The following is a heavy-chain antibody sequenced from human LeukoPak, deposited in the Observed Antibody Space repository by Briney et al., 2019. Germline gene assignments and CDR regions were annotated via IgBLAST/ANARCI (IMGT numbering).Heavy chain of an antibody. D-gene: IGHD5-18*01. CDR2: ISSSSSYI. J-gene: IGHJ3*01. Sequence: PGGSLRLSCAASGFTFSSYGMSWVRQAPGKGLEWVSSISSSSSYIYYANSVKGRFTVSRDNARKSLFLQMNSLRAEDTAVYYCASETTRGYSYGSPTDGFDLWGQGTMVTVSS. CDR1: GFTFSSYG. V-gene: IGHV3-21*01. CDR3: ASETTRGYSYGSPTDGFDL.